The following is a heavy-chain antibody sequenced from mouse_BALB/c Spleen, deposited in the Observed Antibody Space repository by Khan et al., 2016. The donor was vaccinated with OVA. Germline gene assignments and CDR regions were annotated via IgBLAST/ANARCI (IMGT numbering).Heavy chain of an antibody. V-gene: IGHV1-5*01. D-gene: IGHD2-1*01. CDR2: IYPGTSDT. CDR1: GYTFTNYW. CDR3: ARNGFGNYEIWDY. Sequence: EVELVESGTVLARPGASVKMSCKASGYTFTNYWMHWVKQRPGQGLEWIGTIYPGTSDTNYNQKFTGKAKLTAVTSTSTAYMELSSLTNEDSAVYYCARNGFGNYEIWDYWGQGTTLTVSS. J-gene: IGHJ2*01.